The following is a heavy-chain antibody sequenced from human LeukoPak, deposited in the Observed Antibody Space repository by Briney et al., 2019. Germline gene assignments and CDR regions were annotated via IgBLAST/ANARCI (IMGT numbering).Heavy chain of an antibody. D-gene: IGHD1-26*01. CDR3: ARDRYSGSYFPSGPFDY. Sequence: PGGSLRLSCAASGFIFSSYAMHWARQAPGKGLEWVAVISYDGSNKYYADSVKGRFTISRGNSKNTLYLQMNSLRAEDTAVYYCARDRYSGSYFPSGPFDYWGQGTLVTVSS. J-gene: IGHJ4*02. CDR1: GFIFSSYA. V-gene: IGHV3-30*04. CDR2: ISYDGSNK.